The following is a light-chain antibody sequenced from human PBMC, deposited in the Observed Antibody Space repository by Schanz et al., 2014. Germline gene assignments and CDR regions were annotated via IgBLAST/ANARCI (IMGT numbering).Light chain of an antibody. CDR2: DVS. Sequence: QSALTQPPSASGSPGQSVTISCTGTSSDVGGYNYVSWYQQHPGKAPKLMIYDVSNRPSGVPDRFSGSKSGTSASLAITGLQAEDEGDYYCQSYDSSLSGWVFGGGTQLTVL. J-gene: IGLJ3*02. V-gene: IGLV2-11*01. CDR1: SSDVGGYNY. CDR3: QSYDSSLSGWV.